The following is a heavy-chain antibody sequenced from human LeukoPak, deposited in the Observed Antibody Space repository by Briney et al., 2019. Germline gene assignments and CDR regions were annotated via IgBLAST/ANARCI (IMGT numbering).Heavy chain of an antibody. J-gene: IGHJ4*02. CDR3: ARSGGYCSGGTCFHFDY. D-gene: IGHD2-15*01. CDR1: GFSLSNPRMG. CDR2: IFSNDEK. Sequence: SGPTLVNPTETLTLTCTVSGFSLSNPRMGVSWIRQPPGKALEGLANIFSNDEKSNSTSPKSRLTIAKETSKSQMVPTMTNMDPVNTATYYGARSGGYCSGGTCFHFDYWGQGTLVTVSS. V-gene: IGHV2-26*01.